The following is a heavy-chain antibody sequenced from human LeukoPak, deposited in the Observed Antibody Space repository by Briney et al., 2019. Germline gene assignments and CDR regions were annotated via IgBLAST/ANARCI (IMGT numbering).Heavy chain of an antibody. CDR3: ARDRYDAGIAVAGLFNYYYYYGMDV. Sequence: ASVKVSCKASGYTFTGYYMHWVRQAPGQGLEWMGRINPNSGGTNYAQKFQGRVTMTRDTSISTAYMELSRLRSDDTAVYYCARDRYDAGIAVAGLFNYYYYYGMDVWGQGTTVTVSS. CDR2: INPNSGGT. CDR1: GYTFTGYY. V-gene: IGHV1-2*06. D-gene: IGHD6-19*01. J-gene: IGHJ6*02.